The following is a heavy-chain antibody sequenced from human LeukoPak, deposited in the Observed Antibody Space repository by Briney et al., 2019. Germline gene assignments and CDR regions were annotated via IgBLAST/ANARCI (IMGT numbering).Heavy chain of an antibody. D-gene: IGHD2-2*01. CDR2: ISGSGGRP. CDR1: GFTFISCA. V-gene: IGHV3-23*01. J-gene: IGHJ4*02. CDR3: ARHPEPGYCSSTSCHESYFDY. Sequence: PGGSLRLSCAASGFTFISCAMSWVRQAPGKGLEWVSAISGSGGRPYYADSVKGRFTISRDNSKNTLYLQMNSLRAEDTAVYYCARHPEPGYCSSTSCHESYFDYWGQGTLVTVSS.